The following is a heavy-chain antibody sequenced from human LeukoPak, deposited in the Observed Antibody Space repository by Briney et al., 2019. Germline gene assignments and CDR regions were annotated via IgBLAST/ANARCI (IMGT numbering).Heavy chain of an antibody. CDR2: IDPGDSDT. J-gene: IGHJ5*02. D-gene: IGHD2-21*01. CDR1: GYSFTSYW. CDR3: ARGTFLPPNWFDP. Sequence: GESLKISCKGSGYSFTSYWIGCVRQMPGKGLEWMGIIDPGDSDTRYSPSFQGQVPISADKSISTAYLQWSSLKASDTAMYYRARGTFLPPNWFDPWGQGTLVTVSS. V-gene: IGHV5-51*01.